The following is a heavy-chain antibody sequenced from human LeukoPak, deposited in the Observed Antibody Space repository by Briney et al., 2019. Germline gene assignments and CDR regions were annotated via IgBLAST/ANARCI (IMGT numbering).Heavy chain of an antibody. CDR2: INHSGRT. CDR3: ARAARDDWVAP. J-gene: IGHJ5*02. Sequence: SETLSLTCAVYGGSFSGYYWSWIRQPPGKGLEWIGEINHSGRTNYNPALKSRVIILVDTYKNQSSLKLSSVTAADTAVYYCARAARDDWVAPWGQGTLVTVSS. V-gene: IGHV4-34*01. CDR1: GGSFSGYY.